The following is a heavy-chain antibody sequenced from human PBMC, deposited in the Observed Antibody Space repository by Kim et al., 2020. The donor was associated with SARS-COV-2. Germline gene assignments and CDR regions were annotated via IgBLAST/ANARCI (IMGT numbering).Heavy chain of an antibody. CDR3: ARSFTMVRGVVNYYYYGMDV. CDR1: GYTFTSYA. V-gene: IGHV1-3*01. CDR2: INAGNGNT. D-gene: IGHD3-10*01. Sequence: ASVKVSCKASGYTFTSYAMHWVRQAPGQRLEWMGWINAGNGNTKYSQKFQGRVTITRDTSASTAYMELSSLRSEDTAVYYCARSFTMVRGVVNYYYYGMDVWGQGTTVTVSS. J-gene: IGHJ6*02.